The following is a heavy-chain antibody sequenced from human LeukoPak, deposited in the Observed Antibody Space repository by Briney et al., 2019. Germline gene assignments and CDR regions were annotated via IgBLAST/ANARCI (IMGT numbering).Heavy chain of an antibody. Sequence: SETLSLTCTVSGGSISSYYWSWIRQPPGKGLEWIGYIYYSGSTNYNPSLKSRVTISVDTSKNQFSLKLSSVTAADTAVYYCARTARDGYNSAFDCWGQGTLVTVSS. J-gene: IGHJ4*02. CDR3: ARTARDGYNSAFDC. D-gene: IGHD5-24*01. CDR2: IYYSGST. CDR1: GGSISSYY. V-gene: IGHV4-59*01.